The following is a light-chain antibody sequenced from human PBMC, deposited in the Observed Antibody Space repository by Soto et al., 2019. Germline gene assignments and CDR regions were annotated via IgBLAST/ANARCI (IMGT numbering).Light chain of an antibody. V-gene: IGLV1-40*01. CDR2: GNS. Sequence: QSVLTQPPSVSGAPGQRVTISCTGSSSNIGAGYDVHWYQQLPGTAPKLLIYGNSNRPSVVPDRFSGSKSGTSASLAITGLQAEDEADYYCQSYESSLSAWVFGGGTKLTVL. CDR1: SSNIGAGYD. J-gene: IGLJ3*02. CDR3: QSYESSLSAWV.